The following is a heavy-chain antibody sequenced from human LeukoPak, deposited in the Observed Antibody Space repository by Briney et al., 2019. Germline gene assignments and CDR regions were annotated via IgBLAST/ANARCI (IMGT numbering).Heavy chain of an antibody. CDR3: AKVSVCYGCYLDY. Sequence: PGGSLRLSCAASGYTFSSHGLTWVRQAPGKGLEWVSTINGAGDNTYYAETVKGRFTISRDNSKNTLYLQMHSLRAEVPAIYYCAKVSVCYGCYLDYWGQGTLVTVS. D-gene: IGHD3-16*01. V-gene: IGHV3-23*01. CDR2: INGAGDNT. CDR1: GYTFSSHG. J-gene: IGHJ4*02.